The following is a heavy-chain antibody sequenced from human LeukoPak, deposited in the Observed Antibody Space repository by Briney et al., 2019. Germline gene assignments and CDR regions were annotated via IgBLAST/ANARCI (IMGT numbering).Heavy chain of an antibody. CDR1: AFAFSNYA. J-gene: IGHJ4*02. D-gene: IGHD5-24*01. CDR3: AKRSPYVDTIRTFDY. Sequence: GGSLRLSCIASAFAFSNYAMHWVRQAPGKGPEWVAIISYDGNNKYYADSVKGRFTISRDNSKNTLYLQMNSLRAEDTAVYYCAKRSPYVDTIRTFDYWGQGTLVTVSS. CDR2: ISYDGNNK. V-gene: IGHV3-30-3*02.